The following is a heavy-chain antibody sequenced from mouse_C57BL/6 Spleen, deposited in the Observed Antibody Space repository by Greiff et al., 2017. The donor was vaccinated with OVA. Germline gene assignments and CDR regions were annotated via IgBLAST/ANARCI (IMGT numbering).Heavy chain of an antibody. CDR1: GYTFTSYW. CDR2: IYPGSGRT. Sequence: QVQLKQSGAELVKPGASVKLSCKASGYTFTSYWITWVKQRPGQGLEWIGDIYPGSGRTNYNEKFKSKATLTVDTSSSTAYMQLSSLTSEDSAVYYCARNYGYDGGYWFDYWGQGTPLTVSA. V-gene: IGHV1-55*01. J-gene: IGHJ2*01. CDR3: ARNYGYDGGYWFDY. D-gene: IGHD2-2*01.